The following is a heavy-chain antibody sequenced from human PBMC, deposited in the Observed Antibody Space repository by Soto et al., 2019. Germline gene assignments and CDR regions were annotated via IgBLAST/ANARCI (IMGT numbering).Heavy chain of an antibody. CDR3: ARDLDRYCSVTSCHAMDV. J-gene: IGHJ6*02. D-gene: IGHD2-15*01. V-gene: IGHV4-4*02. CDR2: VYHNGTS. Sequence: SETLSLTCVVSGGSIRSTNWWAWVRQTPGKGLKWIGEVYHNGTSNYNPSLKGRATISVDRSKDQVSLRLNSVIDADTAVYYCARDLDRYCSVTSCHAMDVWGQGTPVTVSS. CDR1: GGSIRSTNW.